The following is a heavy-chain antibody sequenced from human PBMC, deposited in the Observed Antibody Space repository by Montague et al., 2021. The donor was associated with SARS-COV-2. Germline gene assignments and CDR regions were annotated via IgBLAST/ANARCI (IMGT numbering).Heavy chain of an antibody. CDR1: GGSFSGYY. CDR2: INHSGST. CDR3: TREGYQVLWSDYYYGMDV. V-gene: IGHV4-34*01. J-gene: IGHJ6*02. D-gene: IGHD2-2*01. Sequence: SETLSLTCTVYGGSFSGYYWSWIRQPPGKGLEWIGEINHSGSTNYNPSLKSRVTISVDTSKNQFSLKLSSVTAADTAVYYCTREGYQVLWSDYYYGMDVWGQGTTVTVS.